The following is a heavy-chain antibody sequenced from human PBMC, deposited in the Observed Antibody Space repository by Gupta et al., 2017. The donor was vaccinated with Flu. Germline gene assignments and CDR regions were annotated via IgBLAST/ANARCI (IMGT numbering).Heavy chain of an antibody. CDR2: INPDGRTI. CDR1: GFTFSRDW. V-gene: IGHV3-74*01. CDR3: ARDLTGTYDS. J-gene: IGHJ4*02. Sequence: EVQLVESGGALVQPGGSLRLSCGASGFTFSRDWMHWVRQAPGEGLVWVSRINPDGRTINYADSVRGRFTISRDNAKNTLYLQMNILRAEDTAVYYCARDLTGTYDSWGQGTRGTVSA. D-gene: IGHD1-20*01.